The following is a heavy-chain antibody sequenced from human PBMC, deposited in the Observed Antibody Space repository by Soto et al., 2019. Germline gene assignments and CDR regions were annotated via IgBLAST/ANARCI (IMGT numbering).Heavy chain of an antibody. CDR3: ATVRRMYYYDTRTWEY. D-gene: IGHD3-22*01. Sequence: QVQLVQSGAEVKKPGASVKVSCKVSGYTLTELSMHWVRQAPGKGLEWMGGFDPEDGETIYAQKFQGRVTMTEDTSTDTAYMGLSSLRSEDTAVYYCATVRRMYYYDTRTWEYWGQGTLVTVSS. V-gene: IGHV1-24*01. CDR2: FDPEDGET. J-gene: IGHJ4*02. CDR1: GYTLTELS.